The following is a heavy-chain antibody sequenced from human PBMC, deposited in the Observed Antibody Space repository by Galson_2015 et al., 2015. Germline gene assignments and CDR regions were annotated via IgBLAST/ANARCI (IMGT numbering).Heavy chain of an antibody. J-gene: IGHJ4*02. Sequence: SVKVSCKASGGTFSSYAISWVRQAPGQGLEWMGGIIPIFGTANYAQKFQGRVTITADESTSTAYMELSSLRSEDTAVYYCARDEGCSSTSCPLGVGFDYWGQGTLVTVSS. CDR2: IIPIFGTA. V-gene: IGHV1-69*13. D-gene: IGHD2-2*01. CDR3: ARDEGCSSTSCPLGVGFDY. CDR1: GGTFSSYA.